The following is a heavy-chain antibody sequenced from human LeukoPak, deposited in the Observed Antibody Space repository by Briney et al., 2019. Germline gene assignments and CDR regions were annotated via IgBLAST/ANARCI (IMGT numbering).Heavy chain of an antibody. V-gene: IGHV3-11*06. J-gene: IGHJ4*02. CDR3: ARVRSIAAARTPDY. Sequence: PGGSLRLSCAASGFIFSDYSMIWVRQAPGKGLEWLSYISGSGSDTNYADSVKGRFTTSRDNAKNSLYLQMNSLRAEDTAVYYCARVRSIAAARTPDYWGQGTLVTVSS. CDR2: ISGSGSDT. CDR1: GFIFSDYS. D-gene: IGHD6-13*01.